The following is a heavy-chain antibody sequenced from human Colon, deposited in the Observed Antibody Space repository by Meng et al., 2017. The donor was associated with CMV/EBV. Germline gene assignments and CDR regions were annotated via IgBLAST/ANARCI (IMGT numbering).Heavy chain of an antibody. D-gene: IGHD3-3*01. Sequence: VWQHVPGPCLVCPVPTLPCTCTILGGARCSSDDCWNSLRQPLCKALEWIGSIYDSGTTYYSPSLKSRLSISVDTSKNPFSLHLSSLTAADTAVYYCARGPVVEWIFLAFDIWGQGTLVTVSS. V-gene: IGHV4-30-4*08. CDR3: ARGPVVEWIFLAFDI. J-gene: IGHJ3*02. CDR2: IYDSGTT. CDR1: GGARCSSDDC.